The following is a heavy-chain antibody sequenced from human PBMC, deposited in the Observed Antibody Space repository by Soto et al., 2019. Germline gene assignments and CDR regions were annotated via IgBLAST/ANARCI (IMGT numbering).Heavy chain of an antibody. CDR3: ARDGTLYDSSAYYYLY. Sequence: VASVKVSCKASGGTFSRYTITWVRQAPGQGLEWMGGITPMFGTPNYPQKFQGRVTITADESTSTAYMELSSLRSEDTAMYYCARDGTLYDSSAYYYLYWGQGTLVTVSS. J-gene: IGHJ4*02. CDR1: GGTFSRYT. CDR2: ITPMFGTP. V-gene: IGHV1-69*13. D-gene: IGHD3-22*01.